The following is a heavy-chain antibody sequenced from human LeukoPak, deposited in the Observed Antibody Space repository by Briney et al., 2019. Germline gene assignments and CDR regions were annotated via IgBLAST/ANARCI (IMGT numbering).Heavy chain of an antibody. V-gene: IGHV4-39*07. J-gene: IGHJ4*01. Sequence: SETLSLTCTVSGGSISSSSYYWGWIRQPPGKGLEWIGSIYYRGSTYYNPSLKSRVTISADTSKNQFSLKLSSVTAADTAVYYCARESSGGTYDFDHWGQGTLVTVSS. D-gene: IGHD1-26*01. CDR3: ARESSGGTYDFDH. CDR2: IYYRGST. CDR1: GGSISSSSYY.